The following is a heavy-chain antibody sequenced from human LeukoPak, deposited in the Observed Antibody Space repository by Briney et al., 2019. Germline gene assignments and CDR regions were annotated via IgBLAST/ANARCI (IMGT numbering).Heavy chain of an antibody. J-gene: IGHJ3*02. CDR3: ARFMVREVNAFDI. CDR1: GGSISSFY. Sequence: SETLSLTCTVSGGSISSFYWSWIRQPPGKGLEWIGYIYYTGSTNYNPSLKSRVTISVDTSKNQFSLKLSSVTAADTAVYYCARFMVREVNAFDIWGQGTMVTVSS. CDR2: IYYTGST. V-gene: IGHV4-59*01. D-gene: IGHD3-10*01.